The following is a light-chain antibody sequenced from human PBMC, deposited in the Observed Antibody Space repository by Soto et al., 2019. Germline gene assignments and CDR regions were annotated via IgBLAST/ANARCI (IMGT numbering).Light chain of an antibody. J-gene: IGKJ1*01. CDR2: GAS. V-gene: IGKV3-15*01. CDR3: QQYDDWPPWT. CDR1: QSVHSR. Sequence: EIVRTQSPAALSVSPGDAATLSCRSSQSVHSRLAWYQQKPGQAPRLLIYGASTRATGTLPRFRGSGSGTEFTLTISSLQSEDFAVYYCQQYDDWPPWTFGPGTKVDIK.